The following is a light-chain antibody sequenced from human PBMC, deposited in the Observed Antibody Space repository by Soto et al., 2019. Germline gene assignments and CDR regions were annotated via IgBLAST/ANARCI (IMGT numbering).Light chain of an antibody. CDR3: QQYGSSPPFT. Sequence: ILLPQSPGTLSLSQGGRATLSGTTSGRIRSSYVAWYQQKPGQAPRLLIYGASSRATGIPDSISGSESGTDFTLTISSLEPEDSAVYYCQQYGSSPPFTFGLGTEVDSK. CDR1: GRIRSSY. J-gene: IGKJ3*01. CDR2: GAS. V-gene: IGKV3-20*01.